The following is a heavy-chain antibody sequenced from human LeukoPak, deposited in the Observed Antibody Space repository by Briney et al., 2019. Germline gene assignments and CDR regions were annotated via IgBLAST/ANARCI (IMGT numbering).Heavy chain of an antibody. CDR2: ISAYNGNT. D-gene: IGHD1-26*01. J-gene: IGHJ4*02. CDR3: ARDLVVGARHGY. CDR1: GYTFTSNG. Sequence: ASVKVSCKASGYTFTSNGISWLRQAPGQGLEWMGWISAYNGNTNYAQKLQGRVTMTTDTSTSTAYMELRSLRSDDTAVYYCARDLVVGARHGYWGQGTLVTVSS. V-gene: IGHV1-18*01.